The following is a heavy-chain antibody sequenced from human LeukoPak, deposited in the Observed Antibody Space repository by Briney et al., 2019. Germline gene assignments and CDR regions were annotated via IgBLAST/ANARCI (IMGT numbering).Heavy chain of an antibody. J-gene: IGHJ6*02. Sequence: PGGSLRLSCAASGFTVSSNYMSWVRQAPGKGLEWVSVIYSGGSTYYADSVKGRFTISRDNSKNTLYLQMNSLRAEDTAVYYCARDPQQLVRDYGMDVWGQGTTVTVSS. D-gene: IGHD6-13*01. CDR2: IYSGGST. V-gene: IGHV3-53*01. CDR3: ARDPQQLVRDYGMDV. CDR1: GFTVSSNY.